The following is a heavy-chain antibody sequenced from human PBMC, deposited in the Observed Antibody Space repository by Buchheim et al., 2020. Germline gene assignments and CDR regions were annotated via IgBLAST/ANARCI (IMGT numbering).Heavy chain of an antibody. CDR1: GGSFSGYY. Sequence: QVQLQQWGAGLLKPSETLSLTCAVYGGSFSGYYWSWIRQPPGKGLEWIGEINHSGSTNSNPSLKSRVTISVDTSKNQFSLKLSSVTAADTAVYYCARGRGLRRNYGMDVWGQGTT. J-gene: IGHJ6*02. CDR3: ARGRGLRRNYGMDV. V-gene: IGHV4-34*01. D-gene: IGHD4-17*01. CDR2: INHSGST.